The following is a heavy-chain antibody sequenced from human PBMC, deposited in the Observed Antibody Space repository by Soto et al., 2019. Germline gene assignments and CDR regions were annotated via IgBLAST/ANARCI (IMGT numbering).Heavy chain of an antibody. J-gene: IGHJ4*02. D-gene: IGHD3-9*01. Sequence: PSETLSLTSTVSGGSISPYYWSWIRQPPGQGLEWIGYIYYRGNTNYNPSFKSRVTISVDTSKNQFSRRLSSVTAADTAVYYCARHPGYYDVLTGYSTYYFDSWGQGTLVTVS. CDR1: GGSISPYY. CDR3: ARHPGYYDVLTGYSTYYFDS. V-gene: IGHV4-59*08. CDR2: IYYRGNT.